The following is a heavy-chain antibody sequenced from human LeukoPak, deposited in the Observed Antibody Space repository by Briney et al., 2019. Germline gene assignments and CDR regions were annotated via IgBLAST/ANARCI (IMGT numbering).Heavy chain of an antibody. CDR2: ISGSGGST. V-gene: IGHV3-23*01. CDR1: GFTFDDYG. CDR3: AKGVIAARPNNWFDP. Sequence: GGSLRLSCAASGFTFDDYGMSWVRQAPGKGLEWVSAISGSGGSTYYADSVKGRFTISRDNSKNTLYLQMNSLRAEDTAVYYCAKGVIAARPNNWFDPWGQGTLVTVSS. D-gene: IGHD6-6*01. J-gene: IGHJ5*02.